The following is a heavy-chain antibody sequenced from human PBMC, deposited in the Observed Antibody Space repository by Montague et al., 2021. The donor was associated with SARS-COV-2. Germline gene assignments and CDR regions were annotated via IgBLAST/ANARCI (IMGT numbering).Heavy chain of an antibody. CDR2: VVHSGYT. J-gene: IGHJ4*02. D-gene: IGHD3-22*01. Sequence: SETRSLTCTVSGGSISSYYWSWIRQPPGRGLEWIGYVVHSGYTNYNRSLKSRVTISVDTSRNQFSLRLSSVTAADTAVYYCARIINHFDSGRPPSYFDLWGQGTLVTVSS. V-gene: IGHV4-59*01. CDR1: GGSISSYY. CDR3: ARIINHFDSGRPPSYFDL.